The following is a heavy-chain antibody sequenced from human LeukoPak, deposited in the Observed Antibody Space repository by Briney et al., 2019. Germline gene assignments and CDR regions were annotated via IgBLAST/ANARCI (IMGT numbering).Heavy chain of an antibody. CDR3: ARERGRGRDSPWFDY. D-gene: IGHD1-26*01. J-gene: IGHJ4*02. V-gene: IGHV3-53*01. Sequence: GGSLRLSCAASGFIVSGDFMSWVRQAPGEGLEWVSVIYSDGSTYYADSVKGRFTISRDNSKNTLDLQMTGLRAEDTAVYYCARERGRGRDSPWFDYWGQGTLVTVSS. CDR2: IYSDGST. CDR1: GFIVSGDF.